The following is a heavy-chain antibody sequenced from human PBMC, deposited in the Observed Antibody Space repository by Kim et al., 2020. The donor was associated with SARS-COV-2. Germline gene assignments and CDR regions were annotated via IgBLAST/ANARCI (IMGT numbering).Heavy chain of an antibody. J-gene: IGHJ4*02. V-gene: IGHV3-15*01. D-gene: IGHD2-8*02. Sequence: GGSLRLSCTAFGFTFRHDWMSWVRQAPGKGLEWVGRVKSYSDGGTTDYTAPVKGRFTISRDDSKNTLYLQMNSLMNEDTGVYYCVTEEHWWFWGQGTPV. CDR1: GFTFRHDW. CDR3: VTEEHWWF. CDR2: VKSYSDGGTT.